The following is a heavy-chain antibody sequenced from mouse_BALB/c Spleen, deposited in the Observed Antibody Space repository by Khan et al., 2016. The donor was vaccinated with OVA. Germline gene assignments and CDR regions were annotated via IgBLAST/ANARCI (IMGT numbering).Heavy chain of an antibody. Sequence: DLVKPGASVTLSCKASGYTFTSYWINWIRQRPGQGLEWIGRIAPGSSNVYYNDMFRGKATMTVDTSSSTDYIQRDNLSTEYSAVYIRASEKYYGSSGYSMDYWGQGTTLTVSS. V-gene: IGHV1S41*01. D-gene: IGHD1-1*01. CDR1: GYTFTSYW. J-gene: IGHJ4*01. CDR3: ASEKYYGSSGYSMDY. CDR2: IAPGSSNV.